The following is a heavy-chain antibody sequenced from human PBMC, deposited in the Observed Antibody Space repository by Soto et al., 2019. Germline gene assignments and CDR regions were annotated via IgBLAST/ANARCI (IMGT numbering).Heavy chain of an antibody. J-gene: IGHJ3*02. CDR3: ARQDGGSYAFDI. CDR2: IYPGDSDT. CDR1: GYSFTSYW. V-gene: IGHV5-51*01. Sequence: PGVSQRIWWKGAGYSFTSYWGGWVRQMPGKGLEWMGIIYPGDSDTRYSPSFQGQVTISADKSISTAYLQWSSLKASDTAMYYCARQDGGSYAFDICGQGTMVTVSS. D-gene: IGHD2-15*01.